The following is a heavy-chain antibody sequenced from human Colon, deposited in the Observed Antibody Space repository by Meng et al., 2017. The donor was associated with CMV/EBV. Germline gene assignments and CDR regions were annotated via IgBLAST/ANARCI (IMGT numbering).Heavy chain of an antibody. Sequence: TFIRYSMHWVRQAPGKGLEWVAVISYDGNNKYYADSVKGRFTISRDDSENTLYLQMTSLRAEDTAVYYCARDLGLGYYYDSSGHYGGFWGQGTLVTVSS. CDR2: ISYDGNNK. CDR1: TFIRYS. CDR3: ARDLGLGYYYDSSGHYGGF. J-gene: IGHJ4*02. V-gene: IGHV3-30-3*01. D-gene: IGHD3-22*01.